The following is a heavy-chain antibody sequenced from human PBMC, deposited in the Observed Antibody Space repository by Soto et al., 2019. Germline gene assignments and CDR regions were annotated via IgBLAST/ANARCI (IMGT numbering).Heavy chain of an antibody. J-gene: IGHJ3*02. Sequence: QVQLVESGGGVVQPGRSLRLSCAASGFTFSSYAMHWVRQAPGKGLGWVAVISYDGSDKYYADSVKGRFTISRDNSKNTLYLQMNSLRAEDTAVYYCARYLVVVTATYAFDIWGQGTMVTVSS. CDR1: GFTFSSYA. V-gene: IGHV3-30-3*01. D-gene: IGHD2-21*02. CDR2: ISYDGSDK. CDR3: ARYLVVVTATYAFDI.